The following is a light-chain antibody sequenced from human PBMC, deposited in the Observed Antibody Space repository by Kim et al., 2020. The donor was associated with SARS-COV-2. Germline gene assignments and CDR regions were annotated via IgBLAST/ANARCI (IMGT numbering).Light chain of an antibody. CDR2: EVS. CDR3: SSYAGRNNLV. J-gene: IGLJ2*01. CDR1: SSDVGGYND. V-gene: IGLV2-8*01. Sequence: GQSITTSCTETSSDVGGYNDVSWYQQHPGKAPKLMIYEVSKRPSGVPDRFSGSKSGNTASLTVSGLQAEDEADYYCSSYAGRNNLVFGGGTQLTVL.